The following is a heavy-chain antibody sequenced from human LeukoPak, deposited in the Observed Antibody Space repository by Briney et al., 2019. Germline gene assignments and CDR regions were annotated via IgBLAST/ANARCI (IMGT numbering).Heavy chain of an antibody. Sequence: SQTLSLTCTVSGGSISSGDYYWSWIRQPPGKGLEWIGYIYYSGSTYYNPSLKSRVTISVDTSKNQFSLKLSSVTAADTAVYYCARGVVPAAMRNNWFDPWGQGTLVTVSS. V-gene: IGHV4-30-4*08. J-gene: IGHJ5*02. D-gene: IGHD2-2*01. CDR3: ARGVVPAAMRNNWFDP. CDR2: IYYSGST. CDR1: GGSISSGDYY.